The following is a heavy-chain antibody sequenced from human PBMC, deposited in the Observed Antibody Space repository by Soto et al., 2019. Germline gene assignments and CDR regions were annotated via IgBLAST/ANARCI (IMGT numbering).Heavy chain of an antibody. V-gene: IGHV3-21*01. J-gene: IGHJ4*02. CDR3: VREDDVVVASSAFDA. Sequence: GWSLRLSCVASGFTLTNYTMNWVRQAPGTGLEWVSSINGRSKYKYYSESVKGRFTISRDNAQNSLFLQMSRLGREDTAVYYCVREDDVVVASSAFDAWGQGTLVTVSS. D-gene: IGHD2-15*01. CDR1: GFTLTNYT. CDR2: INGRSKYK.